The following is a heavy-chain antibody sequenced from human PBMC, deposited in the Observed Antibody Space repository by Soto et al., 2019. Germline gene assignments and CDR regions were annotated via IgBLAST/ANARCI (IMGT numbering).Heavy chain of an antibody. Sequence: PSETLSLTCTVSGVSLNSGDYSWPWLRQPPGKGLEWIGYIYHTGTTYYNMSLKSRVTISVDRSKNQFSLKLSSVTAADTAVYYCARGINYYDSSGDSWFDPWGQGTLVTVSS. CDR1: GVSLNSGDYS. CDR2: IYHTGTT. J-gene: IGHJ5*02. CDR3: ARGINYYDSSGDSWFDP. V-gene: IGHV4-30-2*01. D-gene: IGHD3-22*01.